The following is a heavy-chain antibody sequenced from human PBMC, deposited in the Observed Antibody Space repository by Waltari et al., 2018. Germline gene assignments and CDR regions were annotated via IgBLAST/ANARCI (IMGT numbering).Heavy chain of an antibody. Sequence: QVQLVQSGAEVKKTGSSVKISCKASGGSFGTYGITWVRQAPGQGLEWMGRIIPNFGMSNYSQKFQDRVTITADKSARTAYMELSNLKHEDTAVYFCARDDNASGTYPDWGQGTLVSVSS. CDR3: ARDDNASGTYPD. D-gene: IGHD3-16*02. CDR1: GGSFGTYG. CDR2: IIPNFGMS. V-gene: IGHV1-69*04. J-gene: IGHJ4*02.